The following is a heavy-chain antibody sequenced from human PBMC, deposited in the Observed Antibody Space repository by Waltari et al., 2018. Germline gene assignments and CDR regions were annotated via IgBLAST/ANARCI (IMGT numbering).Heavy chain of an antibody. CDR2: ISYDGSNK. J-gene: IGHJ5*02. Sequence: QVQLVESGGGVLQPGRSLRLSCVASGLTSSVFGMHWFRQAPGKGLEWVALISYDGSNKYFADSVKGRFTISRDNPKNTLYLQMNSLRAEDTAVYYCVREGVNSYGYVYPPGHWFVPWGQGTLVTVSS. CDR1: GLTSSVFG. V-gene: IGHV3-33*05. CDR3: VREGVNSYGYVYPPGHWFVP. D-gene: IGHD5-18*01.